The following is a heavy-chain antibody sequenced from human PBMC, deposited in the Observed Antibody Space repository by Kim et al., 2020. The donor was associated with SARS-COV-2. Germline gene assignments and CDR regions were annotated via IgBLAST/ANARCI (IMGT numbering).Heavy chain of an antibody. V-gene: IGHV3-7*01. Sequence: GGSLRLSCEVSGFTFSNYWMSWVRQAPGRGLECVAKINPDGSEKYYVDSAKGRFTISRDNAKISLNWQMNSLRAEDTTVYYCARSIDYWGQGILVTVSS. J-gene: IGHJ4*02. CDR1: GFTFSNYW. D-gene: IGHD2-21*01. CDR3: ARSIDY. CDR2: INPDGSEK.